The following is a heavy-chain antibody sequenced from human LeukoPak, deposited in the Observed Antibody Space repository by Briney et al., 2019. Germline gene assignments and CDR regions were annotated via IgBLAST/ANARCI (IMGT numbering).Heavy chain of an antibody. Sequence: PSETLSLTCAVYGGSFSGYYWSWIRQPPGKGLEWIGEINHSGSTNYNPSLKSRVTISVDTSKNQFSLKLSSVTAADTAVYYCASKIAAAGTKRYYFDYWGQGTLVTVSS. J-gene: IGHJ4*02. CDR1: GGSFSGYY. CDR3: ASKIAAAGTKRYYFDY. V-gene: IGHV4-34*01. CDR2: INHSGST. D-gene: IGHD6-13*01.